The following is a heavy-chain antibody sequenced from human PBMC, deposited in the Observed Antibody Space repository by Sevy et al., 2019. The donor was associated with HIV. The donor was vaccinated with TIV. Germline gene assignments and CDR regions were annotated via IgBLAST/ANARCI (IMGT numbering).Heavy chain of an antibody. V-gene: IGHV4-59*01. CDR1: GGSISSYY. CDR3: ARGGCGGDCFTN. D-gene: IGHD2-21*02. Sequence: SETLSLTCTVSGGSISSYYWSWIRQPPGKGLEWIGYIYHSGSTNYNPSLKSRVTISVDTSKNQFSLKLSSVTAADTAVYYCARGGCGGDCFTNWGQGTLVTVSS. CDR2: IYHSGST. J-gene: IGHJ4*02.